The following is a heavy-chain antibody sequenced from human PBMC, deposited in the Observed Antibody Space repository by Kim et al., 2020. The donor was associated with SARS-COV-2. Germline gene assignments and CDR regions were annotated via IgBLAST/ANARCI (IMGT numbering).Heavy chain of an antibody. Sequence: SGPTLVNPTQTLTLTCTFSGFSLSTSGVGVGWIRQPPGKALEWLALIYWDDDKRYSPSLKSRLTITKDTSKNQVVLTMTNMDPVDTATYYCATVAGYDFWSGSGGYMDVWGKGTTVTVSS. CDR1: GFSLSTSGVG. CDR3: ATVAGYDFWSGSGGYMDV. J-gene: IGHJ6*03. V-gene: IGHV2-5*02. D-gene: IGHD3-3*01. CDR2: IYWDDDK.